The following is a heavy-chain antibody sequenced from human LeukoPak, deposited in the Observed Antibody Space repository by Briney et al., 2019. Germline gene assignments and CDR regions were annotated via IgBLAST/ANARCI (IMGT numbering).Heavy chain of an antibody. D-gene: IGHD6-19*01. CDR2: ISGSGGST. V-gene: IGHV3-23*01. CDR3: AKDEHGRGIAVAGPPEYFDY. Sequence: PGGSLRLSCAASGFTFSSYAMSWVRQAPGKGLEWVSAISGSGGSTYYADSVKGRFTISRDNSKNTLYLQMNSLRAEDTAVYYCAKDEHGRGIAVAGPPEYFDYWGQGTLVTVSS. CDR1: GFTFSSYA. J-gene: IGHJ4*02.